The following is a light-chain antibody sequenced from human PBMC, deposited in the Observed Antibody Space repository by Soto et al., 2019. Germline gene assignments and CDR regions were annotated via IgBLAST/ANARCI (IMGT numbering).Light chain of an antibody. V-gene: IGKV3-15*01. J-gene: IGKJ1*01. CDR3: QQYNSWPRT. CDR2: GAS. Sequence: ERVITQSPATLSVSPGEGATLSCRASQSINNNLAWFQQRPGQAPRLLIYGASTRATGVPARFSGSGSGTEFTLTISRLQSEDFAVYYCQQYNSWPRTFGQGTKVEIK. CDR1: QSINNN.